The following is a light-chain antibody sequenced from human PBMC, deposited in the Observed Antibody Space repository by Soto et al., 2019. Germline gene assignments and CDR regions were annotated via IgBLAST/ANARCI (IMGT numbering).Light chain of an antibody. CDR1: QSVNNY. V-gene: IGKV3-11*01. CDR2: DTY. J-gene: IGKJ1*01. Sequence: EIVLTQSPATLSLSPGERGTLSCRASQSVNNYLGWYQQKPGQPPRLLIYDTYRRATGVPARFSGSGSGTDFTLTISSLEPEDFVVYYCQQRINWRGTFDQGTKVESK. CDR3: QQRINWRGT.